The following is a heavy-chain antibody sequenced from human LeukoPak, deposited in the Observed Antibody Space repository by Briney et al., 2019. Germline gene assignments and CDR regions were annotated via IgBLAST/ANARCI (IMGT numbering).Heavy chain of an antibody. CDR2: ISGSGGST. Sequence: GGSLRLSCAASGFTFSSYAMSWVRQAPGKGLEWVSAISGSGGSTYYADSVKGRFTISRDNSKNTLYQQMNSLRAEDTAVYYCAKDLIGIVVVPAWGQGTLVTVSS. CDR3: AKDLIGIVVVPA. CDR1: GFTFSSYA. V-gene: IGHV3-23*01. J-gene: IGHJ4*02. D-gene: IGHD2-2*01.